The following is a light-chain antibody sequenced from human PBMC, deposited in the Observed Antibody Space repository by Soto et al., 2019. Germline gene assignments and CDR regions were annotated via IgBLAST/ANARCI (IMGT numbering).Light chain of an antibody. Sequence: EIVVTQSPGTLSLSPRERATLSCRPSHSVSSIYLAWYQQRPGQAPMPLIYGAFSRATGILDRFNGSGSGKDVTIAINRQELEDAAVYYGQQYGSSSWTGDEGPQLETK. CDR1: HSVSSIY. J-gene: IGKJ1*01. V-gene: IGKV3-20*01. CDR2: GAF. CDR3: QQYGSSSWT.